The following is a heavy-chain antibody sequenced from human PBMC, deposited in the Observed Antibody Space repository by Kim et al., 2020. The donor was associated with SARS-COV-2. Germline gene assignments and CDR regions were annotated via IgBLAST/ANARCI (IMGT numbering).Heavy chain of an antibody. Sequence: GRFTISRDNAKNSLYLQMNSLRAEDTAVYYCAREGQFTMTRGFRYYGMDVWGQGTTVTVSS. J-gene: IGHJ6*02. V-gene: IGHV3-11*06. D-gene: IGHD3-22*01. CDR3: AREGQFTMTRGFRYYGMDV.